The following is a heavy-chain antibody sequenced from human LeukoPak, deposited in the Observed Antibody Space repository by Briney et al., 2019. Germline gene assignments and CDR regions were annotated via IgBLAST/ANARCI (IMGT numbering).Heavy chain of an antibody. CDR2: ITNSGATT. J-gene: IGHJ4*02. CDR1: GFTFSSYA. V-gene: IGHV3-23*01. CDR3: AKDIYGDYGGFDY. D-gene: IGHD4-17*01. Sequence: PGGSLRLSCAASGFTFSSYAMSWVRLAPGKGLEWVSVITNSGATTYYADSVKGRFTISRDNSKNTVYLQMNSLRAEDTAVYYCAKDIYGDYGGFDYWGQGTLVTVSS.